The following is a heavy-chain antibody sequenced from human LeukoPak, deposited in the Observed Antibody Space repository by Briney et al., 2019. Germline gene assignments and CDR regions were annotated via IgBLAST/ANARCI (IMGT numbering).Heavy chain of an antibody. V-gene: IGHV3-23*01. CDR3: AGTPDISYSSSDYYFDY. CDR1: GFTFSSYA. J-gene: IGHJ4*02. CDR2: ISGSGGST. Sequence: GGSLRLSCAASGFTFSSYAMSWVRQAPGKGLEWVSAISGSGGSTYYADSVKGRFTFSRDNSKNTLYLQMNSLRAEDTAVYYCAGTPDISYSSSDYYFDYWGQGTLVTVSS. D-gene: IGHD6-6*01.